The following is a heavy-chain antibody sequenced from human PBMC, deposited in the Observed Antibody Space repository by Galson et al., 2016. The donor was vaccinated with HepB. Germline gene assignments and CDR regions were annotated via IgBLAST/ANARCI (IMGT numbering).Heavy chain of an antibody. J-gene: IGHJ2*01. V-gene: IGHV4-39*07. Sequence: SETLSLTCTVSGGSISNNNYYWVWIRQPPGKXLELIGSIYYRGSTYYNPSLESRVTISVDTSRNQFSLKLSSVSAADTAIYYCARDRLVSGDYHWYFDLWGRGTLVTVSS. D-gene: IGHD4-17*01. CDR2: IYYRGST. CDR1: GGSISNNNYY. CDR3: ARDRLVSGDYHWYFDL.